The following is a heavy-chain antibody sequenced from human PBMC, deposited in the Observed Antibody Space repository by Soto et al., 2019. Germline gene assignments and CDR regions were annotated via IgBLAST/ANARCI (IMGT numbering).Heavy chain of an antibody. V-gene: IGHV4-31*03. CDR2: IYYSGST. CDR1: GGSISSGGYY. J-gene: IGHJ5*02. CDR3: AREHYIAAAGNYWFDP. Sequence: SETLSLTCPVSGGSISSGGYYWSWIRQHPGKGLEWIGYIYYSGSTYYNPSLKSRVTISVDTSKNQFSLKLSSVTAADTAVYYCAREHYIAAAGNYWFDPWGQGTLVTVSS. D-gene: IGHD6-13*01.